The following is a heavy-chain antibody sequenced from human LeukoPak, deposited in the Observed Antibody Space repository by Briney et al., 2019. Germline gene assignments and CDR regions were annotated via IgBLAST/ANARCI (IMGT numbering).Heavy chain of an antibody. CDR1: GYTFTSYD. CDR3: ARENYYDSSGYYGI. D-gene: IGHD3-22*01. Sequence: ASVRVSCXASGYTFTSYDINWVRQAPGQGLEWMGRINPNSGGTNYAQKFQGRVTMTRDTSISTAYMELSRLRSDDTAVYYCARENYYDSSGYYGIWGQGTLVTVSS. CDR2: INPNSGGT. J-gene: IGHJ4*02. V-gene: IGHV1-2*06.